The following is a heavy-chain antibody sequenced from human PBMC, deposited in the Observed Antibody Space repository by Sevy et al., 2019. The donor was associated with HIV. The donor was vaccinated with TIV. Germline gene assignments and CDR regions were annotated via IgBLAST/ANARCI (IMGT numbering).Heavy chain of an antibody. D-gene: IGHD3-10*01. Sequence: ASVKVSCKASGYTFTSYYMHWVRQAPGQGLEWMGIINPSGGSTSYAQKFQGRVTMTRDTSTSTVYMELSSLGSEDTAVYYGAREMSVDYYGSGGDIWGQGTMVTVSS. CDR3: AREMSVDYYGSGGDI. J-gene: IGHJ3*02. CDR1: GYTFTSYY. V-gene: IGHV1-46*01. CDR2: INPSGGST.